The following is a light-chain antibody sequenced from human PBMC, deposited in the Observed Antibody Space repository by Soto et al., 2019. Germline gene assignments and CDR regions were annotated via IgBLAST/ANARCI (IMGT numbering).Light chain of an antibody. CDR1: QSVSNY. V-gene: IGKV1-39*01. Sequence: DIQMTQSPSSLSASVGARFTITCRASQSVSNYLNWYRQLPGKAPKLLIYDASSLQTGVPSRFSGSGSGTDFSLTISSLQPEDFATYYCQQSYSTPPWTFGQGTKVDI. CDR2: DAS. CDR3: QQSYSTPPWT. J-gene: IGKJ1*01.